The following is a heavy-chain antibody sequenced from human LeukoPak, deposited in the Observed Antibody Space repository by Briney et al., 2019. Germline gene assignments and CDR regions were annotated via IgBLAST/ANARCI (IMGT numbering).Heavy chain of an antibody. Sequence: GGSLRLSCAASGFTFSSYAMSWVRQAPGKGLEWVSAISGSGGSTYYADSVKGRFTISRDNSKNTLYLQMNSLRAEDTAVYYCAKDLLREYSSSCTDYWGQGTLVTVSS. CDR2: ISGSGGST. CDR1: GFTFSSYA. J-gene: IGHJ4*02. D-gene: IGHD6-6*01. V-gene: IGHV3-23*01. CDR3: AKDLLREYSSSCTDY.